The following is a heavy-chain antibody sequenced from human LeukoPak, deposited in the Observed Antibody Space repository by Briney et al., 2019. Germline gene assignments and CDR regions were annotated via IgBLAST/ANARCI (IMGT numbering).Heavy chain of an antibody. D-gene: IGHD2-2*01. CDR2: IYPGDSDT. V-gene: IGHV5-51*01. CDR1: GYNFNTYW. CDR3: ARTMGTSTSSTLDY. Sequence: GESLKISCKGSGYNFNTYWVAWVRQMPGKGLEWMGIIYPGDSDTRYSPSFQGQVTISADKSITTAYLQWSSLKASDTAIYYCARTMGTSTSSTLDYWGQGTLVTVSS. J-gene: IGHJ4*02.